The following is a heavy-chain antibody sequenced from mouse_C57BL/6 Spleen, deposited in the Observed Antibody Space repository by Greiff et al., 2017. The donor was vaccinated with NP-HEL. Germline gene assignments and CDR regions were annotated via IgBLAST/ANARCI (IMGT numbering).Heavy chain of an antibody. CDR3: ARNLITGYFDV. V-gene: IGHV2-2*01. CDR1: GFSLTSYG. CDR2: IWSGGST. Sequence: VQLQQSGPGLVQPSQSLSITCTVSGFSLTSYGVHWVRQSPGKGLEWLGVIWSGGSTDYNAAFISRLSISKDNSKSQVFFKMNSLQADDTAIYYCARNLITGYFDVWGTGTTVTVSS. J-gene: IGHJ1*03. D-gene: IGHD1-1*01.